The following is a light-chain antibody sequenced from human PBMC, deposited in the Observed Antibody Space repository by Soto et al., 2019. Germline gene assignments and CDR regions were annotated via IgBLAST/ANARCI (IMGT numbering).Light chain of an antibody. J-gene: IGKJ2*01. CDR1: QSILYSANNKNY. CDR2: WAS. Sequence: DIVMTQSPDSLAVSLGERATINCKSSQSILYSANNKNYLAWYQQKPGQPPNLLIYWASTRESGVPDRFSGSGSGTDLTLTISSLQAEDVAVYYCQQYYGPPPYTFGQGTKLEIK. V-gene: IGKV4-1*01. CDR3: QQYYGPPPYT.